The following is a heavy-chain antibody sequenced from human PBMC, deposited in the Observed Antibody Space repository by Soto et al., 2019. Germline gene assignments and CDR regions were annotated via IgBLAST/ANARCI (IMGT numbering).Heavy chain of an antibody. V-gene: IGHV3-30*03. CDR3: AQQPVDY. CDR1: GSTFSSYG. J-gene: IGHJ4*02. CDR2: ISYDGSNK. Sequence: GGSLRLSCAASGSTFSSYGMHWVRQAPGKGLEWVAVISYDGSNKYYADSVKGRFTISRDNSKNTLYLQMNSLRAEDTAVYYCAQQPVDYWGQGTLVTVSS. D-gene: IGHD6-13*01.